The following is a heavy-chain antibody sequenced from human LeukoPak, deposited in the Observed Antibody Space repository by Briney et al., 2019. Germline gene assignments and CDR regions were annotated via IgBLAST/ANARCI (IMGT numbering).Heavy chain of an antibody. Sequence: SETLSLTCAVYGGSFSGYYWSWIRQPPGKGLEWIGEINHSGSTNYNTSLKSRVTISVDTSKNQFSLKLSSVTAADTAVYYCARAPSGATNDAFDIWGQGTMVTVSS. CDR3: ARAPSGATNDAFDI. V-gene: IGHV4-34*01. J-gene: IGHJ3*02. CDR1: GGSFSGYY. D-gene: IGHD1-26*01. CDR2: INHSGST.